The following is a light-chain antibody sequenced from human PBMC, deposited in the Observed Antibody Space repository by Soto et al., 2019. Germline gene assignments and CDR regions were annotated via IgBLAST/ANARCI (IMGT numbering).Light chain of an antibody. V-gene: IGLV3-21*01. CDR3: QVWDSGSAHVL. J-gene: IGLJ2*01. CDR2: SDT. CDR1: NIGSKG. Sequence: SYELTQPPSVSVAPGETARISCGGNNIGSKGVHWYQQKPCQAPVLVIYSDTDLPPVIPERFSGSNSANMATLTISRVEAGDEADYYCQVWDSGSAHVLFGGGNKVTVL.